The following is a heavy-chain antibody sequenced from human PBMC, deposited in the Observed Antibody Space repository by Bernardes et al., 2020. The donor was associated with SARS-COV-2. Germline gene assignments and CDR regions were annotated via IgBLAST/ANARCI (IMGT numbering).Heavy chain of an antibody. CDR2: FDPEDGET. Sequence: ASVKVSCKVSGYTLTESPMHWVRQAPGKGLEWMGGFDPEDGETIYAQKFQGRVTMTEDTSTDTAYMELSSLRSEDTAVYYCATDYYGSGKYYSFEYWGQGTLVTVSS. D-gene: IGHD3-10*01. CDR1: GYTLTESP. CDR3: ATDYYGSGKYYSFEY. J-gene: IGHJ4*02. V-gene: IGHV1-24*01.